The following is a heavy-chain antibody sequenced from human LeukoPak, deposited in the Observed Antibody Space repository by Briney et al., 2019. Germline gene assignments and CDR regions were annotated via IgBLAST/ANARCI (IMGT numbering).Heavy chain of an antibody. CDR3: AVIAAHIFDY. J-gene: IGHJ4*02. D-gene: IGHD6-6*01. CDR1: GGTFSSYA. Sequence: SVKVSCKASGGTFSSYAISWVRQAPGQGLEWMGGIIPIFGTANYAQKFQGRVTITTDESTSTAYMELSSLRSEDTAVCYCAVIAAHIFDYWGQGTLVTLSS. CDR2: IIPIFGTA. V-gene: IGHV1-69*05.